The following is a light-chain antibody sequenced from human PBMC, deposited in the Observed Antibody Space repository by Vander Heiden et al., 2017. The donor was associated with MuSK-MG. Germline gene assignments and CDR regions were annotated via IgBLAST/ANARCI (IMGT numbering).Light chain of an antibody. CDR2: RNN. CDR1: NSNIGSRF. Sequence: QSVLTQPPSASGTPGQRVSISCSGTNSNIGSRFVYWYQQFPGAAPRLLIYRNNQRPSGVPDRFSGSKSGTSASLAISGLRAEDAADYYCAAWDDPLSAYVFGSGTKVIVL. V-gene: IGLV1-47*01. CDR3: AAWDDPLSAYV. J-gene: IGLJ1*01.